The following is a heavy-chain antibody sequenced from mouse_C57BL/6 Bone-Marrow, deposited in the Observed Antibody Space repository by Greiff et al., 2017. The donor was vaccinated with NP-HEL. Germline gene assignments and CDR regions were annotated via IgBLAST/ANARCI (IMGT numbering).Heavy chain of an antibody. CDR3: ARDGSGFAY. CDR2: INPSTGGT. D-gene: IGHD3-1*01. CDR1: GYSFTGYY. Sequence: VQLQQSGPELVKPGASVKISCKASGYSFTGYYMNWVKQSPEKSLEWIGEINPSTGGTTYNQKFKAKATLTVDKSSSTAYMQLKSLTSADSAVYYCARDGSGFAYWGQGTLVTVSA. V-gene: IGHV1-42*01. J-gene: IGHJ3*01.